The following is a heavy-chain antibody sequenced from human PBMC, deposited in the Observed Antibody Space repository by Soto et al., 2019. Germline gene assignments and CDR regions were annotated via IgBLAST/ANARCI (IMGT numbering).Heavy chain of an antibody. D-gene: IGHD2-15*01. V-gene: IGHV3-23*01. CDR1: GFTFSSYA. CDR3: AKRPIVVVAATPPTDY. Sequence: GGSLRLSCAASGFTFSSYAMSWVRQAPGKGLEWVSAISGSGGSTYYADSVKGRFTISRDNSKNTLYLQMNSLRAEDTAVYYCAKRPIVVVAATPPTDYWGQGTLVTVSS. J-gene: IGHJ4*02. CDR2: ISGSGGST.